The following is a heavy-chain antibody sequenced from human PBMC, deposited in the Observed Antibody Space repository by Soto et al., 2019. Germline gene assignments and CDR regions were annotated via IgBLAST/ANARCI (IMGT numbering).Heavy chain of an antibody. J-gene: IGHJ6*02. Sequence: GGSLRLSCAASGFTFSNYGMHWVRQAPGKGLEWVAVIWYDDSNKFYEDSVRGRFTISRDNSKNTLYLQMNSLRVEDTAMYYCARGGGANNYGYSPPLGYYSGMDVWGQGT. CDR1: GFTFSNYG. CDR3: ARGGGANNYGYSPPLGYYSGMDV. D-gene: IGHD5-18*01. V-gene: IGHV3-33*01. CDR2: IWYDDSNK.